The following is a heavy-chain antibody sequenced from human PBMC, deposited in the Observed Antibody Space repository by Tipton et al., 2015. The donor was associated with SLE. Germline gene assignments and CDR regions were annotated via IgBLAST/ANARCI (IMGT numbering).Heavy chain of an antibody. J-gene: IGHJ6*02. V-gene: IGHV4-28*03. CDR1: GYSISSINW. CDR2: ISYGGGT. D-gene: IGHD2-21*02. Sequence: TLSLTCAVSGYSISSINWWGWIRQPPGKGLDWIGYISYGGGTNYNPSLKSRVTISVDMAKNQFSLKLTSVTAADTAVYYCARGMVTWRGAIVGVDVWGQGTTVNVSS. CDR3: ARGMVTWRGAIVGVDV.